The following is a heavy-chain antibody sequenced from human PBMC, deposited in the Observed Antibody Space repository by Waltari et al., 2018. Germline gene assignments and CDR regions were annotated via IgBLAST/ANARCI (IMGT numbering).Heavy chain of an antibody. CDR2: INEDGTTT. J-gene: IGHJ1*01. CDR3: IRDLAGAWGR. CDR1: GFIFSNYW. D-gene: IGHD1-26*01. V-gene: IGHV3-74*03. Sequence: DVQLVESGGGLVQPGGSLRLSCVDSGFIFSNYWVHWVRQVPGKGLLWVARINEDGTTTTYADSVRGRFAIYRDNARSTLYLQMNSLRVEDTAIYYCIRDLAGAWGRWGQGTLVTVSS.